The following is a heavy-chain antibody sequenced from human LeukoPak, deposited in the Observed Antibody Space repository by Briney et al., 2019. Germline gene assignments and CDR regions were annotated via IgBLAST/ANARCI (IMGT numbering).Heavy chain of an antibody. D-gene: IGHD2/OR15-2a*01. CDR2: ISYDGSNK. CDR1: GFTFSSYA. J-gene: IGHJ6*02. V-gene: IGHV3-30-3*01. Sequence: GGSLRLSCAASGFTFSSYAMHWVRQAPGKGLEWVAVISYDGSNKYYADSVKGRFTISRDDSKNTLCLQMNSLKTEDTAVYYCTTDLFSSMGIVLPYYYYDMDVWGQGTTVTVSS. CDR3: TTDLFSSMGIVLPYYYYDMDV.